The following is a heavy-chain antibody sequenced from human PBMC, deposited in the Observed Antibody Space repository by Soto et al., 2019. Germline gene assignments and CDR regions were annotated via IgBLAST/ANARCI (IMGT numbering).Heavy chain of an antibody. V-gene: IGHV1-18*04. CDR1: GYTFLSYF. J-gene: IGHJ5*02. CDR3: ASFWASGWIDL. CDR2: INPYNGDT. D-gene: IGHD6-19*01. Sequence: ASVKVSCKASGYTFLSYFFTWVRQAPGQGLEWMGRINPYNGDTKSAEKFLGRVTMTTDTSTGTAYMELASLTSDASAVYYCASFWASGWIDLWGQGSLVTISS.